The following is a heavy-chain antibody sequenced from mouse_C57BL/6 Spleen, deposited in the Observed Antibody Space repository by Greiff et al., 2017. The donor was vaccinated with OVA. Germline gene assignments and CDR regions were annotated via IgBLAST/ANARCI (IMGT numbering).Heavy chain of an antibody. J-gene: IGHJ2*01. CDR2: LWWDDDK. D-gene: IGHD1-1*01. CDR1: GFSLSTFGMG. CDR3: ARMHLRNCDY. V-gene: IGHV8-8*01. Sequence: LKESGPGILQPSPTLSLTCSFSGFSLSTFGMGVGWIRPPSGKGLEWLAHLWWDDDKYYNPALESRLTISKDTSKNQVFVKIANVDTADTATYYCARMHLRNCDYWGQGTTLTVSS.